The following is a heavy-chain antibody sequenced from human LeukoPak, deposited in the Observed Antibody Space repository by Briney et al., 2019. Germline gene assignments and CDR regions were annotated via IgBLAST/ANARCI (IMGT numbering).Heavy chain of an antibody. CDR2: ISSSGSTI. Sequence: GGSLRLSCAASGFTFSSYEMNWVRQAPGKGLEWASYISSSGSTIYYADSVKGRFTISRDNAKNSLYLQMNSLRAEDTAVYYCARESRRGLSITYYYGMDVWGKGTTVTVSS. CDR3: ARESRRGLSITYYYGMDV. J-gene: IGHJ6*04. CDR1: GFTFSSYE. V-gene: IGHV3-48*03. D-gene: IGHD2-21*01.